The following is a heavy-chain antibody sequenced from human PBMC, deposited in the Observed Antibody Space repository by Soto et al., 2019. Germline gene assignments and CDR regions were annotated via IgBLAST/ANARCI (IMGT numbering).Heavy chain of an antibody. CDR3: AKAELRYFDWSNYYYGMDV. CDR2: ISGSGGST. D-gene: IGHD3-9*01. CDR1: GFTFSSYA. J-gene: IGHJ6*02. Sequence: GGSLRLSCAASGFTFSSYAMSWVRQAPGKGLEWVSAISGSGGSTYYADSVKGRFTISRDNSKNTLYLQMNSLRAEDTAVYYCAKAELRYFDWSNYYYGMDVWGQGTTVTVSS. V-gene: IGHV3-23*01.